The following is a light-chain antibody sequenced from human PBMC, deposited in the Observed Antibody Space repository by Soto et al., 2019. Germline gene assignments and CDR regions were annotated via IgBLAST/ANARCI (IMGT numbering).Light chain of an antibody. V-gene: IGLV1-40*01. J-gene: IGLJ1*01. CDR1: GSNIGAGYD. Sequence: QFVLTQPPSVSGAPGQRVTISCTGSGSNIGAGYDVHWYQQLPGTAPKLLIYGNSNRPSGVPDRFSGSKSGTSASLAITGLQAEDEADYYCQSYDSSLSGPCVFGTGTKLTVL. CDR3: QSYDSSLSGPCV. CDR2: GNS.